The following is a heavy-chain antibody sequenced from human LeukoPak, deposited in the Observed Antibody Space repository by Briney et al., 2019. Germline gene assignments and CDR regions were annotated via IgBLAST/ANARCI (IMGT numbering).Heavy chain of an antibody. J-gene: IGHJ4*02. V-gene: IGHV3-21*01. CDR1: GFPFSRYS. CDR2: ISSSSSYI. Sequence: RGGSLRLSCAPSGFPFSRYSMNWVRKAPGEGLECVSSISSSSSYIYYADSVKGRSTIARDNAKNSLYLQMNSLRAEGTAVYYWARDLGTMATFDYWGQGTLVTVSS. CDR3: ARDLGTMATFDY. D-gene: IGHD3-10*01.